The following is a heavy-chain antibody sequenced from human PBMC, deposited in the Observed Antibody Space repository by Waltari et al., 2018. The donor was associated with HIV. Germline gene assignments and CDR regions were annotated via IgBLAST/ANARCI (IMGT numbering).Heavy chain of an antibody. J-gene: IGHJ4*02. CDR1: GYTFTDYF. CDR3: ARDNGRRYFER. D-gene: IGHD3-9*01. Sequence: QVHLVQSGAEVKKPGASVKVSCKASGYTFTDYFMHWVRQAPGQGLEWMGWLNPNSGGTNYAQKFQGRVTMTRDTSINTVYMELSRLRSADTAVFYCARDNGRRYFERWGQGTLVTVSS. CDR2: LNPNSGGT. V-gene: IGHV1-2*02.